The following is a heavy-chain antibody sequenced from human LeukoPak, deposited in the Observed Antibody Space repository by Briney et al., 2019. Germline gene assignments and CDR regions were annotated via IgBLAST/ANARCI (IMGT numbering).Heavy chain of an antibody. CDR1: GFTFSSYA. V-gene: IGHV3-23*01. J-gene: IGHJ6*03. CDR3: AKFYYDSSGYYLGRYMDV. CDR2: IGGSGGST. Sequence: GGSLRLSCAASGFTFSSYAMSWVRQAPGKGLEWVSAIGGSGGSTYYADSVKGRLTISRDNSKNTLYLQMNSLRAEDTAVYYCAKFYYDSSGYYLGRYMDVWGKGTTVTVSS. D-gene: IGHD3-22*01.